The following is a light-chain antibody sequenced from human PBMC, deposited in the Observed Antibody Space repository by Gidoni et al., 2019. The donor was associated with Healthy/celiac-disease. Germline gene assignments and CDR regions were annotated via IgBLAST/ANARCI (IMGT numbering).Light chain of an antibody. Sequence: QSVLTQPSSVSGASGQWVTISCTGSSSHIGAGYDVHWYQQLPETAPKLLIYVNSNRPAGVPGRFSGSKSDTAASLAITGLQAEDEADYYCQSYDSSRSVVFGGGTKLTVL. V-gene: IGLV1-40*01. CDR1: SSHIGAGYD. CDR3: QSYDSSRSVV. J-gene: IGLJ2*01. CDR2: VNS.